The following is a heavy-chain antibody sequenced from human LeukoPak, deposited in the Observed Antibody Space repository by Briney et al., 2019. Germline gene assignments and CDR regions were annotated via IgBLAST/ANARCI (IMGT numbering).Heavy chain of an antibody. CDR1: GFTFSSYA. V-gene: IGHV3-30*04. CDR3: AKDGSRVVHTNAFDI. CDR2: ISYDGSNK. D-gene: IGHD4-23*01. Sequence: GGSLRLSCAASGFTFSSYAMHWVRQAPGKGLEWVAVISYDGSNKYYADSVKGRFTISRDNSKNTLYLQMNSLRAEDTAVYYCAKDGSRVVHTNAFDIWGQGTMVTVSS. J-gene: IGHJ3*02.